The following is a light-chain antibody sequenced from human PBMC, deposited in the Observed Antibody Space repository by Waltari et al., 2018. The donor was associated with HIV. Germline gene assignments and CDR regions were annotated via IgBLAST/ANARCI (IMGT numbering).Light chain of an antibody. CDR3: QQYNNWGT. Sequence: EILMTQSPATLSVSPGERATLSCRASQSVSRNLAWYQQKPGQGPRLLIYGASTRATGIPARFSGSGSGTEFTLTISSLQSEDFAVYYCQQYNNWGTFGQGTKVEIK. CDR1: QSVSRN. V-gene: IGKV3-15*01. J-gene: IGKJ1*01. CDR2: GAS.